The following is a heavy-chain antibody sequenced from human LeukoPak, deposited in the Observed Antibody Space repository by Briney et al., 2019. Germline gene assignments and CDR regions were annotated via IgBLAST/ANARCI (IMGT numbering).Heavy chain of an antibody. J-gene: IGHJ6*03. CDR3: ARGAYDYSLYFMDV. CDR2: ISAYNGNT. CDR1: GYTFTSYG. Sequence: ASVKVSCKASGYTFTSYGINWVRQAPGQGLEWMGWISAYNGNTNYAQKLQGRVTMTTDTSTSTAYMELRGLRSDDTAVYYCARGAYDYSLYFMDVWGKGTTVTVSS. D-gene: IGHD5-12*01. V-gene: IGHV1-18*01.